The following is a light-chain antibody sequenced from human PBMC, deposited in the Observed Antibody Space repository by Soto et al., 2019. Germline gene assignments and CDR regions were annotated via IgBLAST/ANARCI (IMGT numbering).Light chain of an antibody. CDR1: QSLRRS. CDR3: QQYGSSPWT. Sequence: EFVLTQSPGTLSLSPGEGATLSCRARQSLRRSLAWYQQKHGQSPRLLIYDASTRATGIPARFSGSGSGRDFTLTISGLQSEDFAVYYCQQYGSSPWTLXQGTKVHIK. J-gene: IGKJ1*01. V-gene: IGKV3-20*01. CDR2: DAS.